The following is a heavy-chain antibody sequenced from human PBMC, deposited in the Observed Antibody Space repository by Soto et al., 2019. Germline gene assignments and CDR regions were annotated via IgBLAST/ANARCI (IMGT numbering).Heavy chain of an antibody. J-gene: IGHJ3*01. Sequence: EVQLVQSGAEVKKPGESLKISCKGSGYSFTNYWIGWVRQMPGKGLEWMGVIYPGDSDTRYSPSLQGQVTISADKSISTAYLQWSSLKASDTAMYYWARRRSGSFGPDVFDVWGQGTMVTVSS. CDR2: IYPGDSDT. CDR3: ARRRSGSFGPDVFDV. CDR1: GYSFTNYW. V-gene: IGHV5-51*01. D-gene: IGHD1-26*01.